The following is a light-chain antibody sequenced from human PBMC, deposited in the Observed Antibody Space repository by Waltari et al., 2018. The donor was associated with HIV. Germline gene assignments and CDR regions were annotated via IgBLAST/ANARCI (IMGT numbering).Light chain of an antibody. CDR1: QTVSTY. Sequence: EIVLTQSPGTLSLFPGERATLSCRASQTVSTYLAWYQQKPGQAPRLLIYDASNRATGIPARFSGSGSGTDFTLTISSLEPEDFAIYYCQQRSSWPLTFGGGTKGEI. V-gene: IGKV3-11*01. J-gene: IGKJ4*01. CDR3: QQRSSWPLT. CDR2: DAS.